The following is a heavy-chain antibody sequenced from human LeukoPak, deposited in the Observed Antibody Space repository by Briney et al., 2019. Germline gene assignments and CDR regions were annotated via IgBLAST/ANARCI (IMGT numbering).Heavy chain of an antibody. CDR3: ARDRYGSGSYWEWFDP. J-gene: IGHJ5*02. V-gene: IGHV4-4*02. CDR2: IYHSGST. CDR1: GGSISSSNW. D-gene: IGHD3-10*01. Sequence: QPSETLSLTCAVSGGSISSSNWWSWVRQPPGKGLEWIGEIYHSGSTNYNPSLKGRVTISVDKSKNQFSLKLSSVTAADTAVYYCARDRYGSGSYWEWFDPWGQGTLVTVSS.